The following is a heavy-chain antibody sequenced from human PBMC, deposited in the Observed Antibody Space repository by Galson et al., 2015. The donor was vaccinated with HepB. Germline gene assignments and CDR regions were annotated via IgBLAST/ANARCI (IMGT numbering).Heavy chain of an antibody. Sequence: SLRLSCAASEFTFSSYWMNWVRQAPGKGLEWVPNINPDGSEKYYVASLKGRFTISRDNAKNSLYLQMDSLRAEDTAVYYCARRISLVRGIITKPDYYYGMDVWGQGTTVTVAS. CDR3: ARRISLVRGIITKPDYYYGMDV. CDR1: EFTFSSYW. D-gene: IGHD3-10*01. V-gene: IGHV3-7*03. CDR2: INPDGSEK. J-gene: IGHJ6*02.